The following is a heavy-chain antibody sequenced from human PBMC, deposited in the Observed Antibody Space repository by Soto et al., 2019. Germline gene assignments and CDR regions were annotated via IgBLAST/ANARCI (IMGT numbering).Heavy chain of an antibody. V-gene: IGHV4-34*01. D-gene: IGHD3-10*01. CDR2: IKHSGGT. J-gene: IGHJ4*02. CDR1: GGSFSGNY. CDR3: ARGPYGSGTYYNA. Sequence: SETLSLTCAVYGGSFSGNYWTWIRQPPGKGLEWIGEIKHSGGTNYNPSLKSRDTISVDTSKNQLFLKLSSVTAADTAVYYCARGPYGSGTYYNAWGQGTLVTVSS.